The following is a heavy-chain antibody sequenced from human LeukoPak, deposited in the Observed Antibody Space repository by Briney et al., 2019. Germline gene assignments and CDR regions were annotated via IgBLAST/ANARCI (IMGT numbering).Heavy chain of an antibody. CDR1: GFTFSSYK. V-gene: IGHV3-23*01. D-gene: IGHD1-26*01. Sequence: GGSLRLSCVASGFTFSSYKMSWVRQAPGKGLEWVSVISNTGVTTYYADSVKGRFTISRDNSKNTLFLQMNSLRAEDTALYYCAKLITPATTGGIDYWGQGTLVVVSS. CDR3: AKLITPATTGGIDY. J-gene: IGHJ4*02. CDR2: ISNTGVTT.